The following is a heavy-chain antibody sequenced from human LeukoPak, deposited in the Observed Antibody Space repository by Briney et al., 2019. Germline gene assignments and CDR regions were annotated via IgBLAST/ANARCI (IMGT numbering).Heavy chain of an antibody. Sequence: SETLSLTCAVYGGSFSGYYWSWIRQPPGKGLEWIGEINHSGSTNYNPSIKSRVTISVDTSNYKFSLKLSSVTAADTAVYYCARDGPDYDILTGYYHLYYYYMDVWGKGTTVTVSS. CDR2: INHSGST. CDR1: GGSFSGYY. V-gene: IGHV4-34*01. CDR3: ARDGPDYDILTGYYHLYYYYMDV. J-gene: IGHJ6*03. D-gene: IGHD3-9*01.